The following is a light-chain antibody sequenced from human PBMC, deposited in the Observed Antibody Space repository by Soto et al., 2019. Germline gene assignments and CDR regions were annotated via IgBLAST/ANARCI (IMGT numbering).Light chain of an antibody. CDR1: QSVDSTY. V-gene: IGKV3-20*01. J-gene: IGKJ1*01. Sequence: EIVFTHSPGTLSLSPGERAILPCRASQSVDSTYLTWYQQKPGQAPRLLIYGASGRATGIPDRFSGSGSGTDFTLTISRLEPEDFAVYYCQQYGSSSWTFGQGTKVDI. CDR3: QQYGSSSWT. CDR2: GAS.